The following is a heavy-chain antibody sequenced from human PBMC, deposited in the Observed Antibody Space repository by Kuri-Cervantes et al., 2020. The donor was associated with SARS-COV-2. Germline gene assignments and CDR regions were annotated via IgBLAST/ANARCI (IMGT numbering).Heavy chain of an antibody. Sequence: GESLKISCAASGFTFSSYWMNWVRQAPGKGLEWLSSISYSGSYIYYSDSVKGRFTISRDNAKNSLFLQMNSLRAEDTAVYFCARGYSSDQRYGMDVWGQGTTVTVSS. J-gene: IGHJ6*02. CDR1: GFTFSSYW. D-gene: IGHD6-19*01. CDR3: ARGYSSDQRYGMDV. V-gene: IGHV3-21*01. CDR2: ISYSGSYI.